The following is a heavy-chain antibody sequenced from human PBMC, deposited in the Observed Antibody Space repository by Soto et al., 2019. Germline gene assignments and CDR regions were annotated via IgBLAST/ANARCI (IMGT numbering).Heavy chain of an antibody. CDR3: ARDISLSMVRGVISH. D-gene: IGHD3-10*01. J-gene: IGHJ4*02. Sequence: GASVKVSSKASKYTFISYHIPWVRQAPGQGLEWLGIIKPSGAYTSYAQKFQGRVTMTRDTSTSTVYMELSSLRFEDTAMYYCARDISLSMVRGVISHWGQGTLVTVSS. CDR2: IKPSGAYT. CDR1: KYTFISYH. V-gene: IGHV1-46*01.